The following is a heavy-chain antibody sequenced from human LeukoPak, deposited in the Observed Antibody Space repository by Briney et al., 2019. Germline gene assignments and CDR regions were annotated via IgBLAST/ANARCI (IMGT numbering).Heavy chain of an antibody. Sequence: PGGSLRLSCAASGFTFSSYAMHWVRQAPGKGLEWVSVIYSGGSTYYADSVKGRFTISRDNSKNTLYLQMNSLRAEDTAVYYCARLDTVTPYYFDYWGQGTLVTVSS. CDR1: GFTFSSYA. V-gene: IGHV3-66*01. CDR2: IYSGGST. J-gene: IGHJ4*02. D-gene: IGHD4-11*01. CDR3: ARLDTVTPYYFDY.